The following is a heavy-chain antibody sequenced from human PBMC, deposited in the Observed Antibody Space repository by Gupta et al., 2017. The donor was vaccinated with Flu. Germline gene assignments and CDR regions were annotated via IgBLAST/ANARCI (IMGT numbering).Heavy chain of an antibody. D-gene: IGHD3-22*01. Sequence: MSWIRQAPGKGLEWVSYISSSGSTIYYADSVKGRFTISRDNAKNSLYLQMNSLRAEDTAVYYCARYYYDNSGYLYYFDYWGQGTLVTVSS. CDR3: ARYYYDNSGYLYYFDY. CDR2: ISSSGSTI. J-gene: IGHJ4*02. V-gene: IGHV3-11*01.